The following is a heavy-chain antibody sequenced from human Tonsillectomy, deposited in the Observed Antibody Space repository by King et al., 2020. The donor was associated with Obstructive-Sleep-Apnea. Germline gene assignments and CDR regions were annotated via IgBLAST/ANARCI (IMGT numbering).Heavy chain of an antibody. Sequence: VQLQESGPGLVKPSETLSLACTVSGGSISSYYWSWIRQPPGKGLEWIGYIYYSGSTNYNPSLKSRVTISVDTSKNHFSLRLSSVTAADTAVYYCARPRGPLERLGAFDIWGQGTMVTVSS. D-gene: IGHD3-16*01. J-gene: IGHJ3*02. CDR3: ARPRGPLERLGAFDI. CDR2: IYYSGST. V-gene: IGHV4-59*08. CDR1: GGSISSYY.